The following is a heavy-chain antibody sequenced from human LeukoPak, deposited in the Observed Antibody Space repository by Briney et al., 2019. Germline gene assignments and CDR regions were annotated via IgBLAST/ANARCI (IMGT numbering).Heavy chain of an antibody. CDR1: GYAMSSSNW. V-gene: IGHV4-28*03. CDR3: ARDSGTTGEVKFVP. CDR2: IYYSGSA. Sequence: SETLSLTCVVSGYAMSSSNWWGWIRQPPGKELEWIGYIYYSGSADYNPSLKSRVTMSIDTSKSQFFLNLRSVTAADTAVYYCARDSGTTGEVKFVPWGQGILVTVSS. D-gene: IGHD4-17*01. J-gene: IGHJ5*02.